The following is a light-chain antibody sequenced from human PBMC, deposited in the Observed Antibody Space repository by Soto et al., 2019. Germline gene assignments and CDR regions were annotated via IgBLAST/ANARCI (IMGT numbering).Light chain of an antibody. CDR3: QQYYGTPVT. CDR2: WAS. V-gene: IGKV4-1*01. CDR1: QSVLYSSNNKNY. Sequence: DIVMTQSPDSLAVSLGERATINCKSSQSVLYSSNNKNYLAWYQQKPGQPPKLLIYWASTRESGVPDRFSGSGSGTDFTHTISSLQAEDVAVYYCQQYYGTPVTFGPGTKVDIK. J-gene: IGKJ3*01.